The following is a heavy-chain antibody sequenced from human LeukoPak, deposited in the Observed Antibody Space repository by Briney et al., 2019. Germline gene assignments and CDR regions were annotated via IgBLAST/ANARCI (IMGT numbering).Heavy chain of an antibody. CDR3: AYRNNFEY. CDR1: GFSFSGHW. Sequence: PGGSLRLSCAASGFSFSGHWMNWVRQPPGKGLEWVANIKADESEKYYVDSVKGRFTISRDDAKRTVDLQMDNLRAEDTAIYYCAYRNNFEYWGQGALVTVSS. CDR2: IKADESEK. D-gene: IGHD1-26*01. V-gene: IGHV3-7*05. J-gene: IGHJ4*02.